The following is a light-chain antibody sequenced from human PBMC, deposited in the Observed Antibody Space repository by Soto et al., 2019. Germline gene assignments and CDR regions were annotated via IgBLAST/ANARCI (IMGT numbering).Light chain of an antibody. CDR3: QQYNTWHPKMA. V-gene: IGKV3-15*01. CDR2: GAS. J-gene: IGKJ1*01. CDR1: QSVSSD. Sequence: VVTQSPATLSVHPGETATLSCRASQSVSSDLAWYQQRPGQVPRLLIYGASTRATGIPARFRGSGSGTEFRLTISSLQSEDFATYYCQQYNTWHPKMAFGRGTKVDIK.